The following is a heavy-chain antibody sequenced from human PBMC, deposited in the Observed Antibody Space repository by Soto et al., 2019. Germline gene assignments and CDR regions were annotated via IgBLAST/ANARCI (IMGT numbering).Heavy chain of an antibody. Sequence: GGSLRLSCAASGFTFSSYGMHWVRQAPGKGLEWVAVIWYDGSNKYYADSVKGRFTISRDNSKNTLYLQMNSLRAEDTAVYYCAGGRDGYNTFYYWGQGTLVTVSS. J-gene: IGHJ4*02. D-gene: IGHD2-15*01. V-gene: IGHV3-33*01. CDR2: IWYDGSNK. CDR3: AGGRDGYNTFYY. CDR1: GFTFSSYG.